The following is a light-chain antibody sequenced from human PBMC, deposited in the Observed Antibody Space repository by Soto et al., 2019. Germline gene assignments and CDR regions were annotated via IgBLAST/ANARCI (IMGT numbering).Light chain of an antibody. V-gene: IGKV1-5*01. Sequence: DIQMTQSPSTLSASVGDRVTITCRASQSITSWLAWYQQKPGKAPKLLMYDASSLHSGVPSRFSGSGSGTEFTLTISSLQPDDFVTYYCQQYSAYPWTFGQGTKVEIK. CDR2: DAS. CDR3: QQYSAYPWT. J-gene: IGKJ1*01. CDR1: QSITSW.